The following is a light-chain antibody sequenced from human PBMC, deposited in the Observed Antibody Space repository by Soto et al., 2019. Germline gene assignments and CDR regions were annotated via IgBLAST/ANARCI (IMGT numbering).Light chain of an antibody. V-gene: IGLV2-14*01. CDR1: SSDVGGYNY. J-gene: IGLJ1*01. CDR3: SSYTSSSTSYV. CDR2: DVS. Sequence: QSVLTQPASVSGSHGQSITLSCTGTSSDVGGYNYVSWYQQHPGEAPKLMIYDVSNRPSGVSNRFSGSKSGNTASLTISGLQAEDEADYYCSSYTSSSTSYVFGTGTKVTVL.